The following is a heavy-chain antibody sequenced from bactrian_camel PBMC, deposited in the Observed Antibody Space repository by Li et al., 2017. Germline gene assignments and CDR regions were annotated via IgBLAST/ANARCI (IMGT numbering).Heavy chain of an antibody. V-gene: IGHV3-2*01. CDR1: GFTSSSYY. D-gene: IGHD5*01. Sequence: HVQLVESGGGLVQPGGSLRLSCSASGFTSSSYYMTWVRQAPGEGLEWVCSIYSDGSSTSYADSVKGRFTISRDNAKNTVYLQMNSLKSEDTALYYCAATGDSWGGDFGHWGQGTQVTVS. J-gene: IGHJ6*01. CDR2: IYSDGSST. CDR3: AATGDSWGGDFGH.